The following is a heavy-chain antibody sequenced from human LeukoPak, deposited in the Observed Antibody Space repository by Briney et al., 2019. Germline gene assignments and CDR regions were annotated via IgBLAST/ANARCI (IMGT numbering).Heavy chain of an antibody. CDR1: GFTFSDYA. Sequence: PGGSLRVSCETSGFTFSDYAMSWVRQAPGKGLEWVSAISSSGGSTDYADSVKGRFTISRDNSRNTLYLQMSSLRAEDTAVYYCAIARGGASVGKRDHDYWGQGTLVTVSS. CDR3: AIARGGASVGKRDHDY. J-gene: IGHJ4*02. V-gene: IGHV3-23*01. CDR2: ISSSGGST. D-gene: IGHD6-13*01.